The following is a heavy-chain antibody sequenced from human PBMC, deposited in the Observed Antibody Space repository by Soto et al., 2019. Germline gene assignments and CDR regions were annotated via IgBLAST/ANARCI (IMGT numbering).Heavy chain of an antibody. CDR2: IYYSGST. CDR3: ARERVAAAGRNYYYYGMDV. D-gene: IGHD6-13*01. J-gene: IGHJ6*02. Sequence: SETLSLTCTVSGGSISGGGYYWSWIRQHPGKGLEWIGYIYYSGSTYYNPSLKSRVTISVDTSKNQFSLKLSSVTAADTAVYYCARERVAAAGRNYYYYGMDVWGQGTTVTVSS. CDR1: GGSISGGGYY. V-gene: IGHV4-31*03.